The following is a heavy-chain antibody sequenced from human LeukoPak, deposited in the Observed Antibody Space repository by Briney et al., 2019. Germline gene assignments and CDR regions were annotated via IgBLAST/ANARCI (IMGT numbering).Heavy chain of an antibody. Sequence: GGSLRLSCAASGFTFSSYAMHWVRQAPGTGLEWVAVMSYDGSNEYYADSVKGRFTISRDNSKNTLYLQMNSLRAEDTALYYCARDRSGSYPNWFDPWGQGTLVTVSS. D-gene: IGHD3-10*01. V-gene: IGHV3-30*04. J-gene: IGHJ5*02. CDR2: MSYDGSNE. CDR1: GFTFSSYA. CDR3: ARDRSGSYPNWFDP.